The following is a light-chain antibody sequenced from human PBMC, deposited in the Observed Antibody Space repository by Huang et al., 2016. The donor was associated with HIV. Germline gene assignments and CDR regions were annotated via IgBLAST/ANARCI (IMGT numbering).Light chain of an antibody. CDR2: VGC. V-gene: IGKV2-28*01. CDR3: MQALQTPPT. J-gene: IGKJ4*01. CDR1: QSLLHINGYTF. Sequence: IVLTQSPLSLPVTPGEPASISCRSSQSLLHINGYTFLDWYLQKPGQSPPHLFHVGCNRASGVPDRFSGSGSATDFTLKISRVEAEDVGVYYCMQALQTPPTFGGGTRVDLK.